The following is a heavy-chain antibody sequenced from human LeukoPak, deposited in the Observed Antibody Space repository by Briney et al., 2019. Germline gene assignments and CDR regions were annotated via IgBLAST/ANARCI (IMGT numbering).Heavy chain of an antibody. D-gene: IGHD3-10*01. CDR1: GFNFRDYS. J-gene: IGHJ5*02. CDR2: ISGTSSYM. V-gene: IGHV3-21*01. CDR3: ARDLHYYGSGP. Sequence: GGSLRLSCVSYGFNFRDYSMNWIRQAPGKGLDWVSGISGTSSYMYYGDSVKGRFTVSRDNAKNSLYLQMESLRVEDTAVYYCARDLHYYGSGPWGQGTLVTVSS.